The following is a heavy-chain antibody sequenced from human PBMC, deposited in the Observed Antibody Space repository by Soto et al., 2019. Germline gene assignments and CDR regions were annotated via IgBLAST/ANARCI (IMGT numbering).Heavy chain of an antibody. Sequence: EVQLVESGGGLVQPGGPLSLSCKASAFTFSNYWMHWVRQAPGKGLMWVSRIDPDGRVTDYADSVKGLFNIARDNAKDTLYLQMNSLRVDDTAVYDCTRDPVSAGPHEPYHFDYWGRGTLVTVSS. V-gene: IGHV3-74*01. CDR1: AFTFSNYW. CDR2: IDPDGRVT. J-gene: IGHJ4*02. D-gene: IGHD6-13*01. CDR3: TRDPVSAGPHEPYHFDY.